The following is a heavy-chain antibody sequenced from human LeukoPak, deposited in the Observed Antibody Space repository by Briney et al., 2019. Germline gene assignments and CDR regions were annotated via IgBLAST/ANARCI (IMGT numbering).Heavy chain of an antibody. J-gene: IGHJ3*02. D-gene: IGHD2-21*01. CDR2: IKHSGST. CDR1: GGSFSGYY. CDR3: ARAYCGGDCYYRAFDI. Sequence: PSETLSLTCAVYGGSFSGYYWSWLRQPPGKGLEWIGEIKHSGSTNYNPSLKRRVTISADTSKNQFSLKLSSVTAADTAVYYCARAYCGGDCYYRAFDIWGQGTMVTVSS. V-gene: IGHV4-34*01.